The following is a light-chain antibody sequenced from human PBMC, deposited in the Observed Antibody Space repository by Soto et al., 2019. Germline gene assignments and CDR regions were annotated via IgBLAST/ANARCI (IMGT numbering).Light chain of an antibody. CDR1: SSDVGSYNR. Sequence: QSVLTQPPSVSGSPGQSVTISCTGTSSDVGSYNRVSWYQQPPGTAPKLMIYEVSNRPSGVPDRFSGSKSGNTASLTISGLQAEEEADYYCSSYTSSSAWVFGGGTKLTVL. J-gene: IGLJ2*01. V-gene: IGLV2-18*02. CDR3: SSYTSSSAWV. CDR2: EVS.